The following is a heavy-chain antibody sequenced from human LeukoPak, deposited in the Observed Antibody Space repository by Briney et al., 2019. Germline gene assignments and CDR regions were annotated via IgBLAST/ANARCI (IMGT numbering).Heavy chain of an antibody. J-gene: IGHJ3*02. D-gene: IGHD6-13*01. V-gene: IGHV1-18*01. CDR2: ISAYNGNT. CDR1: GYTFTSYG. CDR3: ARSSRYHDAFDI. Sequence: GASVKVSCKASGYTFTSYGISWVRQAPGQGLERMGWISAYNGNTNYAQKLQGRDTMTTDTSTSTAYMELRSLRSDDTAVYYCARSSRYHDAFDIWGQGTMVTVSS.